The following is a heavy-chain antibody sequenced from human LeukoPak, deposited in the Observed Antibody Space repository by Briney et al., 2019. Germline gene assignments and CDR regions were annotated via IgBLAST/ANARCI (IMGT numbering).Heavy chain of an antibody. D-gene: IGHD3-10*01. J-gene: IGHJ4*02. CDR2: ISWNSGSI. Sequence: GGSLRLSCAASGFTFDDYTMHWVRQAPGKGLEWVSGISWNSGSIGYADSVKGRFTISRDNAKNSLYLQMNSLRAEDTAVYYCARDRRGYSGSGSFSDFDYWGQGTLDTVSS. CDR3: ARDRRGYSGSGSFSDFDY. CDR1: GFTFDDYT. V-gene: IGHV3-9*01.